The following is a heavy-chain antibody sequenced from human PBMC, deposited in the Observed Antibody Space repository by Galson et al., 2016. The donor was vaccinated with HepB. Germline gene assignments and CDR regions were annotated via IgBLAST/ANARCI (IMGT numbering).Heavy chain of an antibody. CDR3: AGGGSFGVPNTWFDR. CDR1: GDTFSSYE. Sequence: SVKVSCKASGDTFSSYEISWVRQAPGQGLEWMGGIIPFLGTPNYAQKFQGRLTISADESTSTAYMELGSLRFDDTAVYFCAGGGSFGVPNTWFDRWGQGTLVTVSS. V-gene: IGHV1-69*13. CDR2: IIPFLGTP. J-gene: IGHJ5*02. D-gene: IGHD3-3*01.